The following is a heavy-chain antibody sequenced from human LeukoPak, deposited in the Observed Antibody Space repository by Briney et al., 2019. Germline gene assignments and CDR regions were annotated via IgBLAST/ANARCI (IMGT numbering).Heavy chain of an antibody. CDR2: INHSGST. CDR3: ARGPFRRVPAALDP. J-gene: IGHJ5*02. CDR1: GGSFSGYY. D-gene: IGHD2-2*01. Sequence: SETLSLTCAVYGGSFSGYYWSWIRQPPGKGLEWIGEINHSGSTNYNPSLKSRVTISVDTSKNQFSLKLSSVTAADTAVYYCARGPFRRVPAALDPWGQGTLVTVSS. V-gene: IGHV4-34*01.